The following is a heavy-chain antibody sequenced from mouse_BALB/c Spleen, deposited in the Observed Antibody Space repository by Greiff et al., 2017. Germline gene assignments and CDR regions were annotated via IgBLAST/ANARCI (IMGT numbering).Heavy chain of an antibody. D-gene: IGHD2-10*01. V-gene: IGHV1S137*01. CDR3: ARAYYGNSLYYYAMDY. Sequence: QVQLQQSGAELVRPGVSVKISCKGSGYTFTDYAMHWVKQSHAKSLEWIGVISTYYGDASYNQKFKGKATMTVDKSSSTAYMELARLTSEDSAIYYCARAYYGNSLYYYAMDYWGQGTSVTVSS. CDR2: ISTYYGDA. CDR1: GYTFTDYA. J-gene: IGHJ4*01.